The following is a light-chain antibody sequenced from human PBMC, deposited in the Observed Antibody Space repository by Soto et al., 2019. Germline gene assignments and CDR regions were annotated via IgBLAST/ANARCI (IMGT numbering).Light chain of an antibody. Sequence: QSALTQPPSASGSPGQSVTISCTGTSSDVGGYNYVSWYQKHPGKAPRLMIYEVSKRPSGVPDRFSGSKSGNTASLTVSGLQAEDEADYYCSSYAGYNILYVFGTGTKLTVL. CDR3: SSYAGYNILYV. V-gene: IGLV2-8*01. CDR2: EVS. CDR1: SSDVGGYNY. J-gene: IGLJ1*01.